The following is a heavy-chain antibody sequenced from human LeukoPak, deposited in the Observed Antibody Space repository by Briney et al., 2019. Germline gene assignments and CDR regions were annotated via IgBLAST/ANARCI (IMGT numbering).Heavy chain of an antibody. CDR3: AREDTAMAGGVDY. CDR1: GYTFTGYY. Sequence: ASVKVSCKASGYTFTGYYMHWVRQAPGQGLEWMGWTNPNSGGTNYAQKFQGRVTMTRDTSISTAYMELSRLRSDDTAVYYCAREDTAMAGGVDYWGQGTLVTVSS. CDR2: TNPNSGGT. V-gene: IGHV1-2*02. D-gene: IGHD5-18*01. J-gene: IGHJ4*02.